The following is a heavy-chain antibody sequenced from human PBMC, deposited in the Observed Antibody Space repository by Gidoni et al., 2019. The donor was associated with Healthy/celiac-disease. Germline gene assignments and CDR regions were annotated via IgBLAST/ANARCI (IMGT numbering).Heavy chain of an antibody. D-gene: IGHD6-19*01. CDR1: GCSISSYY. CDR2: IYYSGST. J-gene: IGHJ4*02. Sequence: QVQLQESGPGLVKPSETLSLTCTVSGCSISSYYWSWIRQPPGKGLEWIGYIYYSGSTNYNPSLKSRVTISVDTSKNQFSLKLSSVTAADTAVYYCASSIAVAGSFDYWGQGTLVTVSS. CDR3: ASSIAVAGSFDY. V-gene: IGHV4-59*08.